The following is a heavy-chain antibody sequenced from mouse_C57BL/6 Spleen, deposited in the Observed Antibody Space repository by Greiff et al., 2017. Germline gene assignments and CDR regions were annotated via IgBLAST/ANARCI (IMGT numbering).Heavy chain of an antibody. D-gene: IGHD2-14*01. J-gene: IGHJ1*03. Sequence: QVQLQQPGAALVMPGASVKLSCKASGYTFTSYWMHWVKQRPGQGLEWIGEIDPSDSYTNYNQKFKGKSTLTVDKSSSTAYMLLSSLTSEDSAVDYCARSRYEGYFDVWGTGTTVTVSS. V-gene: IGHV1-69*01. CDR3: ARSRYEGYFDV. CDR1: GYTFTSYW. CDR2: IDPSDSYT.